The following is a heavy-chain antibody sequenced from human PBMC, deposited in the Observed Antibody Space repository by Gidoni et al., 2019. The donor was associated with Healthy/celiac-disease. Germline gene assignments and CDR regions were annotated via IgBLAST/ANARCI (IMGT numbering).Heavy chain of an antibody. Sequence: QVQLVQSGAEVKKPGSSVKVSCKASGCTFSSSAISWVRPAPGQGLEWMGGIIPIFGTANYAQKFQGRVTITADESTSTAYMELGSLISEDTAVYYCARRSSSWYSFDYWGQGTLVTVSS. V-gene: IGHV1-69*01. CDR2: IIPIFGTA. CDR1: GCTFSSSA. CDR3: ARRSSSWYSFDY. D-gene: IGHD6-13*01. J-gene: IGHJ4*02.